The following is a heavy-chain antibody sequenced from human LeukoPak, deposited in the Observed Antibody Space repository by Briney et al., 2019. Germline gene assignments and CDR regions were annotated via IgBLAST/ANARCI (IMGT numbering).Heavy chain of an antibody. CDR1: GYTFTSYG. V-gene: IGHV1-18*01. CDR3: ARSGSYSDFMDV. Sequence: ASVTLSCKASGYTFTSYGISWVRQAPGQGLEWMGWISAYNGNTNYAQKLQGRVTMTTDTSTSTAYMERRSLRSDDTAVYYCARSGSYSDFMDVWGKGTTVTVSS. D-gene: IGHD1-26*01. J-gene: IGHJ6*04. CDR2: ISAYNGNT.